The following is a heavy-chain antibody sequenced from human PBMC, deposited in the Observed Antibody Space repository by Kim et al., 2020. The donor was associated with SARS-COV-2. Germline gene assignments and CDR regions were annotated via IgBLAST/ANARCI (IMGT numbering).Heavy chain of an antibody. CDR2: ISDNGNHK. J-gene: IGHJ3*02. Sequence: GGSLRLSCAASGFTFSSYAMHWVRQAPGEGLEWVAVISDNGNHKYYADSVKGRFTISRDNSKNTLYLQMHSLRPEDTALYYCARDDRAVVIRKAFDMWDQGTMVTVSS. CDR3: ARDDRAVVIRKAFDM. V-gene: IGHV3-30-3*01. CDR1: GFTFSSYA. D-gene: IGHD3-22*01.